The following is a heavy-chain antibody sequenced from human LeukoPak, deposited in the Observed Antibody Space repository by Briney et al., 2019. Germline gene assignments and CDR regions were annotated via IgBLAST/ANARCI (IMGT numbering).Heavy chain of an antibody. Sequence: PSETLSLTCTVSGGSISSGGYYWSWIRQPPGKGLEWIGYIYHSGSTYYNPSLKSRVTISVDRSKNQFSLKLSSVTAADTAVYYCARDRGKAARPSYYYMDVWGKGTTVTVSS. CDR2: IYHSGST. J-gene: IGHJ6*03. CDR1: GGSISSGGYY. V-gene: IGHV4-30-2*01. D-gene: IGHD6-6*01. CDR3: ARDRGKAARPSYYYMDV.